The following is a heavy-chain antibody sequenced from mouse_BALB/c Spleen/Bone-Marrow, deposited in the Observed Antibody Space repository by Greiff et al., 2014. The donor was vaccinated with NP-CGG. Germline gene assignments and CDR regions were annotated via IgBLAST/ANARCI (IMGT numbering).Heavy chain of an antibody. CDR2: INPYNDGT. V-gene: IGHV1-14*01. J-gene: IGHJ4*01. CDR1: GYTFTGYV. CDR3: ARRDYAMDY. Sequence: EVKLMESGPELVKPGASVKMSCKASGYTFTGYVMHWVKQKPGQGLEWIGYINPYNDGTKYNEKFKGKATLTSDKSSSTAYIELSSLTSEDAAVYYCARRDYAMDYWGQGTSVTVSS.